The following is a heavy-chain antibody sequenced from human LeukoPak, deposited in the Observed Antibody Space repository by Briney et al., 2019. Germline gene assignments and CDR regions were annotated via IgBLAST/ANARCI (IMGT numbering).Heavy chain of an antibody. V-gene: IGHV1-46*01. CDR1: GYTFTSYY. Sequence: ASVKVSCKASGYTFTSYYIHWVRQAPGQGLEWMGIINPGGGSKSYAQKFQDRVTMTRDTSTSTVYMELSSLRSEDTAVYYCAKDLRWDHPGFDPWGQGTLVIVSS. CDR2: INPGGGSK. J-gene: IGHJ5*02. D-gene: IGHD4-23*01. CDR3: AKDLRWDHPGFDP.